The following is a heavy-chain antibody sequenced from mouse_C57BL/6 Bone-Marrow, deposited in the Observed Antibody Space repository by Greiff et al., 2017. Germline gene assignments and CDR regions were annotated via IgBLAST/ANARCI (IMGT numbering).Heavy chain of an antibody. CDR2: IDPEDGDT. V-gene: IGHV14-1*01. Sequence: EVQLQQSGAELVRPGASVKLSCTASGFNIKDYYMHWVKQRPEQGLEWIGRIDPEDGDTEYAPKFQGKATMTADTSSNTAYLQLSSLTSEDTAVYYCTTVYYGSSYWYFDVWGTGTTVTVSS. J-gene: IGHJ1*03. D-gene: IGHD1-1*01. CDR1: GFNIKDYY. CDR3: TTVYYGSSYWYFDV.